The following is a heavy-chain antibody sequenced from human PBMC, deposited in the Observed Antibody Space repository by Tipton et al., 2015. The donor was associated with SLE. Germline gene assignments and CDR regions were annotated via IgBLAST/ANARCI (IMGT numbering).Heavy chain of an antibody. CDR2: IYYSGST. CDR1: GGSISSYY. J-gene: IGHJ4*02. V-gene: IGHV4-59*01. Sequence: TLSLTCTVSGGSISSYYWSWIRQPPGKGLEWIGYIYYSGSTNYNPSLKSRFTISRDNSKNTLYLQMNSLRAEDTAVYYCAKEEGGYYYDSSDHPFDYWGQGTLVTVSS. D-gene: IGHD3-22*01. CDR3: AKEEGGYYYDSSDHPFDY.